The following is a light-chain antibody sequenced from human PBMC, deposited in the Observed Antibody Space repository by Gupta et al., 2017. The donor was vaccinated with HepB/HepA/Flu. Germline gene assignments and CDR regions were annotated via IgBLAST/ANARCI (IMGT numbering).Light chain of an antibody. CDR2: NVF. V-gene: IGLV2-14*01. CDR1: NSDY. CDR3: SSYTFTSTLVV. J-gene: IGLJ2*01. Sequence: QSDLAQPASVSGSPGQSITIPCTGTNSDYVSWYQQYPGKAPKLLLYNVFDRPSGVSHRFSGSKSGNTASLTISGLQAEDEANYYCSSYTFTSTLVVFGGGTHLTVL.